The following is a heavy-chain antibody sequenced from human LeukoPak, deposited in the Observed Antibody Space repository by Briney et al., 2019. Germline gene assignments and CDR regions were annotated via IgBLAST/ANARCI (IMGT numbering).Heavy chain of an antibody. CDR2: LSGSGGNT. D-gene: IGHD5-12*01. J-gene: IGHJ4*02. V-gene: IGHV3-23*01. CDR3: AKDRLAGYSGYDSKDY. Sequence: GASLRLSCAASGFTFSSYAMSWVRQAPGKGLEWVSALSGSGGNTYYADSVKGRFTISRDNSKNTLYLQMNSLRAEDTAVYYCAKDRLAGYSGYDSKDYWGQGTLVTVSS. CDR1: GFTFSSYA.